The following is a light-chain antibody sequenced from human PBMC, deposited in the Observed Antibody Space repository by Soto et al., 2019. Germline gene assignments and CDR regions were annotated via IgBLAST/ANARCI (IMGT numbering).Light chain of an antibody. J-gene: IGKJ5*01. V-gene: IGKV1-5*01. Sequence: DIQMTQSPSTLSASVGDRVTITCRASQSISSWLAWYQQKPGKAPKLLIYDASSLESGVPSRFSGSGSGTDFTLTISSLQPEDFATYYCQHIYTIPITFGQGTRLEIK. CDR2: DAS. CDR1: QSISSW. CDR3: QHIYTIPIT.